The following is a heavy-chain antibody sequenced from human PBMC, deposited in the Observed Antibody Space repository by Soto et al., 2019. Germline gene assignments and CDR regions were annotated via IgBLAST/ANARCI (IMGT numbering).Heavy chain of an antibody. V-gene: IGHV4-59*01. CDR1: GGSISSYY. D-gene: IGHD4-17*01. CDR2: IYYSGST. Sequence: QVQLQESGPGLVKPSETLSLTCTVSGGSISSYYWSWIRQPPGKGLEWIGYIYYSGSTNYNPYLKSRVTISVDTSKNQFSLTLSSVTAADTAVYYCARVPHHDYRDYLSFRFDPWGQGTLVTVSS. CDR3: ARVPHHDYRDYLSFRFDP. J-gene: IGHJ5*02.